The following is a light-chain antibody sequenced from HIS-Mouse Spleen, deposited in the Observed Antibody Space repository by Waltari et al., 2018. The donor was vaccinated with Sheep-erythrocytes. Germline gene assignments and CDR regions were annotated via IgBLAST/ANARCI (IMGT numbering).Light chain of an antibody. CDR3: SSYTSSSTWV. J-gene: IGLJ3*02. Sequence: QSALTQPASVSGSPGQSITISCTGTSSDVGGYNYVSWYQQPPGKAPKLMIYEVSNRPPGVSNRFSGSKSGNTASLTISGLQAEDEADYYCSSYTSSSTWVFGGGTKLTVL. CDR1: SSDVGGYNY. CDR2: EVS. V-gene: IGLV2-14*01.